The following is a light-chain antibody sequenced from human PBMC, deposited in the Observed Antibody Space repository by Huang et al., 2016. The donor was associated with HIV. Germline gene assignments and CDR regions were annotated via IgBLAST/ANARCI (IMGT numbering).Light chain of an antibody. V-gene: IGKV3-11*01. CDR3: QQRSNWPPLT. J-gene: IGKJ4*01. CDR1: QSVSTY. CDR2: DAS. Sequence: EIVLTQSPATLSLSPGERATLSFRASQSVSTYLAWYQQRPGQAPRLLIYDASNRGTGIPARFSGSGSGTDFTLTISSLEPEDFAVYYCQQRSNWPPLTFGGGTKVEIK.